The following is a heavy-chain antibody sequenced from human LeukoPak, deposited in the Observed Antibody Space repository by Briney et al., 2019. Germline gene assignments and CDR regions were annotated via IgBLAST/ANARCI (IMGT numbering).Heavy chain of an antibody. CDR3: AKDPSGYSRDYYYYYMDV. V-gene: IGHV3-7*01. Sequence: GSLRLSCAASGFTFSSYWMSWVRQAPGKGLEWVANIKQDGSEKYYVDSVKGRFSISRDNAKNTLYLQMNSLRAEDTAVYYCAKDPSGYSRDYYYYYMDVWGKGTTVTVSS. D-gene: IGHD5-18*01. CDR2: IKQDGSEK. J-gene: IGHJ6*03. CDR1: GFTFSSYW.